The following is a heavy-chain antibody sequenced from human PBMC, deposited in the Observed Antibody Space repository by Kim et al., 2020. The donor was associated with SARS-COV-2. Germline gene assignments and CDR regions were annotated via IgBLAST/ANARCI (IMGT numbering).Heavy chain of an antibody. CDR2: IKSKTDGGTT. CDR3: TTPLRPYDQDAFDI. D-gene: IGHD3-22*01. CDR1: GFTFSNAW. V-gene: IGHV3-15*01. J-gene: IGHJ3*02. Sequence: GGSLRLSCAASGFTFSNAWMSWVRQAPGKGLEWVGRIKSKTDGGTTDYAAPVKGRFTISRDDSKNTLYLQMNSLKTEDTAVYYCTTPLRPYDQDAFDIWGQGTMVTVSS.